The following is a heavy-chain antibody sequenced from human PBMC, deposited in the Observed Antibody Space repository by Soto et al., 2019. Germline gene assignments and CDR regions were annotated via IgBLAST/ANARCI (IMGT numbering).Heavy chain of an antibody. CDR1: GFTFSSYA. CDR2: ISGSGDTT. J-gene: IGHJ4*02. V-gene: IGHV3-23*01. Sequence: EVQLLESGGGLVQPGGSLRLSCAASGFTFSSYAMSWVRQAPGKGLEWVSAISGSGDTTYYADSVVGRFTISRDNSKNTLYLQINSLRAEDTAVYYCADISWGGRDYFDYWGQGTLATVSS. CDR3: ADISWGGRDYFDY. D-gene: IGHD1-26*01.